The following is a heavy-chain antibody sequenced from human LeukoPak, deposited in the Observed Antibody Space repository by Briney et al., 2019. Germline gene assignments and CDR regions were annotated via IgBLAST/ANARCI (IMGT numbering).Heavy chain of an antibody. CDR3: AKSIDWEWRTPLDY. J-gene: IGHJ4*02. CDR2: INSDGSST. Sequence: SGGSLGLSCAASGFTFSSYWMHWVRQAPGKGLVWVSRINSDGSSTSYADSVKGRFTISRDNAKNTLYLQMNSLRAEDTAVYYCAKSIDWEWRTPLDYWGQGTLVTVSS. V-gene: IGHV3-74*01. D-gene: IGHD3-3*01. CDR1: GFTFSSYW.